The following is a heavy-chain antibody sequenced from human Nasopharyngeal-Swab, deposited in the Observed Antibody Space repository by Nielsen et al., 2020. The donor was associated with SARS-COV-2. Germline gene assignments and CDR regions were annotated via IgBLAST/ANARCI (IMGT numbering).Heavy chain of an antibody. CDR3: ARESKKVAGLPNYYYYGMDV. J-gene: IGHJ6*02. D-gene: IGHD6-19*01. V-gene: IGHV1-46*01. Sequence: ASVKVSCKASGYTFTTYYMHWVRQAPGQGLEWMAIINPRGGSTSYAQKFQGRVTMTRDTSTSRVYMELSSLRSEDTAVYYCARESKKVAGLPNYYYYGMDVWGQGTTVTVSS. CDR1: GYTFTTYY. CDR2: INPRGGST.